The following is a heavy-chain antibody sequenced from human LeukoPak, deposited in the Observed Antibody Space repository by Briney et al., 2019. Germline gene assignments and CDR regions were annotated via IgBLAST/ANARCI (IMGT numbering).Heavy chain of an antibody. J-gene: IGHJ3*02. D-gene: IGHD3-22*01. CDR1: GGSFSGYY. CDR2: INHSGST. V-gene: IGHV4-34*01. Sequence: SETLSLTCAVYGGSFSGYYWSWIRQPPGKGLEWIGEINHSGSTNYNPSLKSRVTISVDTSKNQFSLKLSSVTAADTAVYYCARGPGKNYYDSSGYYRRAAFDIWGQGTMVTVSS. CDR3: ARGPGKNYYDSSGYYRRAAFDI.